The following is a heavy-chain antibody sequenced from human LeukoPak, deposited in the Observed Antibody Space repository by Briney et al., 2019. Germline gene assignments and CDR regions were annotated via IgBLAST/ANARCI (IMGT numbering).Heavy chain of an antibody. J-gene: IGHJ5*02. CDR1: GGSISSSDY. V-gene: IGHV4-61*01. CDR3: ARGFYSPHH. Sequence: ASETLSLTCTVSGGSISSSDYWSWIRQSPGKGLEWIGYIYYSGSTYYNPSLKSRVTISVDTSKNQFSLKLTSVTAADTAVYYCARGFYSPHHWGQGTLVTVSS. CDR2: IYYSGST. D-gene: IGHD4-11*01.